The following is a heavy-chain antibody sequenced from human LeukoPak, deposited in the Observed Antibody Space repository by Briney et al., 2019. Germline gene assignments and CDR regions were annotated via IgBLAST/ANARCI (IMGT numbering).Heavy chain of an antibody. CDR3: ASPQYCSGGSCYATDY. V-gene: IGHV1-2*06. Sequence: ASVKVSCKASGYTFTGYYMHWVRQAPGQGLEWMGRINPNSGGTNYAQKFQGRVTMIRDTSISTAYMELSRLRSDDTAVYYCASPQYCSGGSCYATDYWGQGTLVTVSS. CDR2: INPNSGGT. D-gene: IGHD2-15*01. CDR1: GYTFTGYY. J-gene: IGHJ4*02.